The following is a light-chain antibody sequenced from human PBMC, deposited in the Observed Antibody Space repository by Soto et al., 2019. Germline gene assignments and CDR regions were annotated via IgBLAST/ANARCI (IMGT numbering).Light chain of an antibody. Sequence: EIVLTQSPGTLSLSPGERATLSYRASQRVSSNYLAWYQQKPGQAPRLLIYGASDRPTGIPERFSGSGSGTDFTLTISRLEPEDFAVYYCQQYGTSPSTFGQGTKLEIK. CDR2: GAS. V-gene: IGKV3-20*01. CDR3: QQYGTSPST. CDR1: QRVSSNY. J-gene: IGKJ2*01.